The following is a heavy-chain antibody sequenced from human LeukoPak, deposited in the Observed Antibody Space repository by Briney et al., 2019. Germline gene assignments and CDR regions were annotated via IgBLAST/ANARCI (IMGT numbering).Heavy chain of an antibody. D-gene: IGHD6-13*01. V-gene: IGHV4-61*02. CDR3: AREAAPEPGSGYYMDV. CDR2: IYSSGST. J-gene: IGHJ6*03. CDR1: GGSISSGTYY. Sequence: SETLSLTCTVSGGSISSGTYYWSWIRQPAGKGLEWIGRIYSSGSTSYNPSLESRVTISVDTSKNRFSLKLSSVTAADTAVYYCAREAAPEPGSGYYMDVRGKGTTVTISS.